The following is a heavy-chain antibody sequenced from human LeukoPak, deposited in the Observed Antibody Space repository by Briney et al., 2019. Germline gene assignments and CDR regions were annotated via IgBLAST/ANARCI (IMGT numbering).Heavy chain of an antibody. D-gene: IGHD2-21*01. CDR2: IHDSSNYI. J-gene: IGHJ4*01. V-gene: IGHV3-21*01. Sequence: PGDSPRLSCVASGFTLYFYTMDWRRQAPGEGAEWFTSIHDSSNYIHYADSVRGRFTISRDNTRNSLFLQMEGLRVDDTAVYFCAKDFSGVVEGVDLWGQGTLVTLS. CDR1: GFTLYFYT. CDR3: AKDFSGVVEGVDL.